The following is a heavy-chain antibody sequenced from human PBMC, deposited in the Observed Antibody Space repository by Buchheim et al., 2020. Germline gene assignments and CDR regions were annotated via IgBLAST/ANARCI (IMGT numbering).Heavy chain of an antibody. V-gene: IGHV3-30-3*01. J-gene: IGHJ6*02. CDR2: ISYDGSNK. CDR3: ARDRIFGVVRSLLYYGMDV. CDR1: GFTFSSYA. D-gene: IGHD3-3*01. Sequence: QVQLVESGGGVVQPGRSLRLSCAASGFTFSSYAMHWVRQAPGKGLEWVAVISYDGSNKYYADSVKGRFTISRDNSKNTLYLQMNSLRAEDTAVYYCARDRIFGVVRSLLYYGMDVWGQGTT.